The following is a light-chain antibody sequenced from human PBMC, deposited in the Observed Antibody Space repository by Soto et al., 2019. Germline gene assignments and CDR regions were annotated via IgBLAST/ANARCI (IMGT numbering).Light chain of an antibody. V-gene: IGLV2-23*02. CDR2: EVS. J-gene: IGLJ3*02. CDR3: CSYAGSRV. Sequence: QSALTQPASVSGCLGQSITISCTGTSSDVGSYDLVSWYQQHPGKAPKLMIYEVSKRPSGVSNRFSGSKSGNTASLTISGLQAEDEADYYCCSYAGSRVFGGGTKLTVL. CDR1: SSDVGSYDL.